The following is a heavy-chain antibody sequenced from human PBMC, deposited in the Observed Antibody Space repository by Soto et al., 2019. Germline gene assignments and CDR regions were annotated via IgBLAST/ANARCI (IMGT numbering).Heavy chain of an antibody. D-gene: IGHD3-10*01. CDR1: GYTFTSYD. CDR3: ARGKVLWFWVGIDWFDP. J-gene: IGHJ5*02. Sequence: QVQLVQSGAEVKKPGASVKVSCKASGYTFTSYDINWVRQATGQGLEWMGWMNPNSGNTGYAQKFQGRVTMTRNTSISTAYMELSSVRSEYTAVYYCARGKVLWFWVGIDWFDPWGEGTLVTVSS. V-gene: IGHV1-8*01. CDR2: MNPNSGNT.